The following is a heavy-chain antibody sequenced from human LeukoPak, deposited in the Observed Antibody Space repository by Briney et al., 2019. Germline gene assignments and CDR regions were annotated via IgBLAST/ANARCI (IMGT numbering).Heavy chain of an antibody. CDR3: ARETCSSSFGWFDP. V-gene: IGHV1-18*01. CDR2: ISAYNGNT. D-gene: IGHD6-6*01. J-gene: IGHJ5*02. CDR1: GYTFTSYG. Sequence: ASVKVSCKASGYTFTSYGISWVRQAPGQGLEWMGWISAYNGNTNYAQKLQGRVTMTTDTSTSTAYMELRSLRSDDTAVYYCARETCSSSFGWFDPWGQGTLVTVSS.